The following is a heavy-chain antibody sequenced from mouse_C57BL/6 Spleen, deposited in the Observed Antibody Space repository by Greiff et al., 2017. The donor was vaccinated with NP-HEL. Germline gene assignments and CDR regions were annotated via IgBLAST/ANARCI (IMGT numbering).Heavy chain of an antibody. Sequence: VKLQESGPGLVAPSQSLSITCTVSGFSLTSYGVHWVRQPPGKGLEWLVVIWSDGSTTYNSAIKSRLSISKDNSKSQVFLKMNSLQTDDTAMYYCARHYYYGSSYSYAMDYWGQGTSVTVSS. V-gene: IGHV2-6-1*01. J-gene: IGHJ4*01. CDR2: IWSDGST. CDR1: GFSLTSYG. D-gene: IGHD1-1*01. CDR3: ARHYYYGSSYSYAMDY.